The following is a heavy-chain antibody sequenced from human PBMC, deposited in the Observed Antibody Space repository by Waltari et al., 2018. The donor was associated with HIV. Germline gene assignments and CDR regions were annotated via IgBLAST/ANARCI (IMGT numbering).Heavy chain of an antibody. D-gene: IGHD3-9*01. J-gene: IGHJ4*02. CDR1: GYPISCGYN. V-gene: IGHV4-38-2*02. CDR2: IYQRGST. CDR3: AQGTDDILTGYQNYFDY. Sequence: QVQLQESGPGLAKPSESLSLTGTVSGYPISCGYNWGRTRQHPGKGLGWIGCIYQRGSTYYTPSLKIRVTISVDTSKNQFSLKLSSVTAADTAVYYCAQGTDDILTGYQNYFDYWGQGTLVTVSS.